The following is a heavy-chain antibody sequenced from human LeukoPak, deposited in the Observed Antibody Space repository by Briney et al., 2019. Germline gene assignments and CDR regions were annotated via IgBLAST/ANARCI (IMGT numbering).Heavy chain of an antibody. D-gene: IGHD6-13*01. CDR1: GYTFTSYD. V-gene: IGHV1-8*01. CDR3: ARVARYSSSWYWFDP. J-gene: IGHJ5*02. Sequence: ASVKVSCRASGYTFTSYDINWVRQATGQGLEWMGGMNPNSGNTGYAQKFQGRVTMTRNTSISTAYMELSSLRSEDTAAYYCARVARYSSSWYWFDPWGQGTLVTVSS. CDR2: MNPNSGNT.